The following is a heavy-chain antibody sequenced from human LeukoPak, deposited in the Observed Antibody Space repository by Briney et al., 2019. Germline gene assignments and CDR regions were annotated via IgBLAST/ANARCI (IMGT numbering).Heavy chain of an antibody. Sequence: GGSLRLSCAASGFTVSSNYMSWVRQAPGKGLEWVSVIYSGGSTYCADSVKGRFTISRDNSKNTLYLQMNSLGPEDTAVYYCARDPSSIPHDTNYWAANWFDPWGQGTLVTVSS. CDR3: ARDPSSIPHDTNYWAANWFDP. D-gene: IGHD5-24*01. CDR2: IYSGGST. CDR1: GFTVSSNY. J-gene: IGHJ5*02. V-gene: IGHV3-53*05.